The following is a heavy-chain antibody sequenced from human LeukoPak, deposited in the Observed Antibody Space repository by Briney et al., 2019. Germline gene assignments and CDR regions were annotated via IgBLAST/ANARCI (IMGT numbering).Heavy chain of an antibody. CDR3: AREAITVALVYGMDI. V-gene: IGHV3-66*01. J-gene: IGHJ6*02. Sequence: GGSLRLSCAASGFTVGSNYMSWVRQAPGKGLEWVSVIYSGGTTYYADSVRGRLTISRDNSKNTLYLQLNSLRAEDTAVYYCAREAITVALVYGMDIWGQGTTVTVSS. D-gene: IGHD6-19*01. CDR1: GFTVGSNY. CDR2: IYSGGTT.